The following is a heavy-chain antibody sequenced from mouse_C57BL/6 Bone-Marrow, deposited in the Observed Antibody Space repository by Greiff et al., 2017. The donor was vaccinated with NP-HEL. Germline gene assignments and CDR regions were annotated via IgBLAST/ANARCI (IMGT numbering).Heavy chain of an antibody. CDR2: IWGGGST. Sequence: QVQLKESGPGLVAPSQSLSITCTVSGFSLTSYGVDWVRQPPGKGLEWLGVIWGGGSTNYNSALMYRLSISIDNSTSHASLKLHSLHTDETAMYSCSTLASVDYGGRGTAVTVSA. V-gene: IGHV2-9*01. J-gene: IGHJ4*01. CDR1: GFSLTSYG. D-gene: IGHD6-1*01. CDR3: STLASVDY.